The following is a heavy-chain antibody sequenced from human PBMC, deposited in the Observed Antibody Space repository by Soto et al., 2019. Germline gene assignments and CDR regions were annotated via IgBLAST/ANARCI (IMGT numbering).Heavy chain of an antibody. V-gene: IGHV1-18*01. CDR3: ARDPLTRYCSGPSCYLGYAFDI. CDR2: ISAYNGNT. Sequence: GASVKVSCKASGYTFTSFGISWVRQAPRQGLEWMGWISAYNGNTNYAQKFQGRVTITTDTSTSTAFMELRSLRSDVTAVYYCARDPLTRYCSGPSCYLGYAFDIWGQGTMVTVSS. CDR1: GYTFTSFG. J-gene: IGHJ3*02. D-gene: IGHD2-2*01.